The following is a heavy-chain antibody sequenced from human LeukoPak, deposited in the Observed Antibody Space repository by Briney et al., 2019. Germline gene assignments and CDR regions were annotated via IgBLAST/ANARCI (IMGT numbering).Heavy chain of an antibody. CDR3: AKGGYDYVEVAYFDY. V-gene: IGHV3-23*01. Sequence: GGSLRLSCAASGFTFSNYAMNWVRQAPGKGLEWVSTIIGSSGSTFYADSVKGRFTISKDTSKNTLYLHMSSLRADDTAVYYCAKGGYDYVEVAYFDYWGQGTLVTVSS. D-gene: IGHD5-12*01. CDR1: GFTFSNYA. J-gene: IGHJ4*02. CDR2: IIGSSGST.